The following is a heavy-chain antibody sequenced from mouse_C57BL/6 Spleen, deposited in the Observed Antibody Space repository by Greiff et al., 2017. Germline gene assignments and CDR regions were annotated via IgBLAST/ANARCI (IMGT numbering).Heavy chain of an antibody. CDR1: GYTFTDYN. CDR2: INPNNGGT. CDR3: ARSIDYEAWFAY. Sequence: VQLQQSGPELVKPGASVKMSCKASGYTFTDYNMHWVKQSHGKSLEWIGYINPNNGGTSYNQKFKGKATLTVNKSSSTTYMELRSLTSEDSAVYYCARSIDYEAWFAYWGQGTLVTVSA. J-gene: IGHJ3*01. V-gene: IGHV1-22*01. D-gene: IGHD2-4*01.